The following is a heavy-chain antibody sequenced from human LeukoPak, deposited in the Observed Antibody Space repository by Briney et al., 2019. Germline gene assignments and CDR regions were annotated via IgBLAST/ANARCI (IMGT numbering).Heavy chain of an antibody. V-gene: IGHV1-2*02. CDR2: INPNSGGT. D-gene: IGHD3-16*02. CDR3: ARVILYYDYVWGSYRDYYFDY. CDR1: GYTFTGYY. J-gene: IGHJ4*02. Sequence: ASVKVSCKASGYTFTGYYMHWVRQAPGQGLEWMGWINPNSGGTNYAQKFQGRVTMTRDTSISTAYMELSRLRSDDTAVYYCARVILYYDYVWGSYRDYYFDYWGQGTLVTVSS.